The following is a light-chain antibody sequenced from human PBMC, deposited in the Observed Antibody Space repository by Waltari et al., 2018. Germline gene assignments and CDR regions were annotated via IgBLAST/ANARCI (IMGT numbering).Light chain of an antibody. J-gene: IGKJ4*01. Sequence: EIVLTQSPATLSLSPGERATLSCRASQNIDSYLAWYQLKPGKVPRLLIYDASNRATGIPARFSGSGSGADFTLIISSLEPEDFAVYYCHQRSKWPLTFGGGTKVEIK. CDR3: HQRSKWPLT. CDR2: DAS. CDR1: QNIDSY. V-gene: IGKV3-11*01.